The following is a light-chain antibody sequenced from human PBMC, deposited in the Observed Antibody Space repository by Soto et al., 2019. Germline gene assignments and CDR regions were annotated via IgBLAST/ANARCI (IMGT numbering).Light chain of an antibody. CDR1: QSVGKY. V-gene: IGKV3-11*01. CDR2: DVT. Sequence: EVVLTQSPATLSLSPGERATLSCRASQSVGKYLAWYQQRPGQAPRLLIFDVTYRATGTPARFSGRGSGTDFTLTISGLEPEDFAVYYCPQRTNWQLTFGGGTRVEIK. J-gene: IGKJ4*01. CDR3: PQRTNWQLT.